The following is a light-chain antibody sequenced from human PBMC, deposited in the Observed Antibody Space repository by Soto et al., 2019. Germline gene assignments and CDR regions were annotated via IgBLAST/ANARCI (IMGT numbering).Light chain of an antibody. CDR1: SSDVGGYKY. V-gene: IGLV2-8*01. CDR2: EVN. J-gene: IGLJ1*01. Sequence: QSALTQPPSASGSPGQSVTISCTGTSSDVGGYKYVSWYQQHPGKAPKLMIYEVNKRPSGVPDRFSGSKSGNTASLTVSGLQAEDEADYYCCSYAGNNNQVFGSGTKLTVL. CDR3: CSYAGNNNQV.